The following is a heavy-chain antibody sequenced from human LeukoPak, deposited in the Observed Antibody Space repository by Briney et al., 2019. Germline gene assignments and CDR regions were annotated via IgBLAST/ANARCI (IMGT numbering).Heavy chain of an antibody. CDR2: INPNSGGT. J-gene: IGHJ6*02. Sequence: GASVKVSCKASGYTFTGYYMHWVRQAPGQGLEWMGWINPNSGGTNYAQKFQGWVTMTRDTSISTAYMELSRLRSDDTAVYYCARADENCGGDCYPDYYGMDVWGQGTTVTASS. D-gene: IGHD2-21*02. CDR3: ARADENCGGDCYPDYYGMDV. CDR1: GYTFTGYY. V-gene: IGHV1-2*04.